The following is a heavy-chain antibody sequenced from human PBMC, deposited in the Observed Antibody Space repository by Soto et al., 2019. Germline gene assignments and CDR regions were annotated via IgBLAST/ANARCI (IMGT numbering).Heavy chain of an antibody. J-gene: IGHJ6*02. V-gene: IGHV3-30*18. CDR1: GFTLSSYG. D-gene: IGHD1-26*01. CDR3: AKSSLPRLSYYYGMDV. CDR2: ISYDGSKE. Sequence: GGSLRLSCFVSGFTLSSYGIHWVRQAPGKGLEWVAVISYDGSKENYADSVKGRFTISRDNSKNTLYLQVSSLRTEDTAVYYCAKSSLPRLSYYYGMDVWGQGTTVTVSS.